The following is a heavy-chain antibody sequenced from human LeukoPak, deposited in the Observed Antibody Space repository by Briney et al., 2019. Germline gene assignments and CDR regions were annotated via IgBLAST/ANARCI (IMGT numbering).Heavy chain of an antibody. V-gene: IGHV4-34*01. CDR1: GGSFSGYY. CDR3: AREIAYYYDSSGTSGYGMDV. CDR2: INHSGST. J-gene: IGHJ6*02. D-gene: IGHD3-22*01. Sequence: SETLSLTCAVYGGSFSGYYWRWIRQPPGKGLEWIGEINHSGSTNYNPSLKSRVTISVDTSKNQFSLKLSSVTAADTAVYYCAREIAYYYDSSGTSGYGMDVWGQGTTVTVSS.